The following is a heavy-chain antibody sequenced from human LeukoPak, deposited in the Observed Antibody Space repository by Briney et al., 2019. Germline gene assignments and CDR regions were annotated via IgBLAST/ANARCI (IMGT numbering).Heavy chain of an antibody. Sequence: SETLSLTCTVSGGSISTFSWSWIRQFPGKALEWIGSIYIKSTNYNPSLKSRVAISVDTSKNQFSLRLDSVTTADTAVYYCARDTTVASGMQYWGKGTLVTVSS. CDR1: GGSISTFS. J-gene: IGHJ4*02. V-gene: IGHV4-59*01. D-gene: IGHD6-19*01. CDR3: ARDTTVASGMQY. CDR2: IYIKST.